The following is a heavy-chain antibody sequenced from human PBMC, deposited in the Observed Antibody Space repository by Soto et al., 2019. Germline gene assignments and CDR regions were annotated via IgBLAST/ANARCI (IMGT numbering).Heavy chain of an antibody. J-gene: IGHJ4*02. D-gene: IGHD3-3*01. Sequence: ASVKVSCKASGYTFTSYDINWVRQAPGQGLEWMGIINPSGGSTSYAQKFQGRVTMTRDTSTSTVYMELSSLRSEDTAVYYCARGYLYYDFWSGPDYWGQGTLVTVSS. CDR2: INPSGGST. V-gene: IGHV1-46*03. CDR3: ARGYLYYDFWSGPDY. CDR1: GYTFTSYD.